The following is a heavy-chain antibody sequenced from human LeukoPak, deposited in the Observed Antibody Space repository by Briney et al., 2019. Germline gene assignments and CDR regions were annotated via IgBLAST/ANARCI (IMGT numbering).Heavy chain of an antibody. CDR1: GGTFSSYA. CDR3: ARDPGGEYYGAFDV. V-gene: IGHV1-69*13. Sequence: SVKVSCKASGGTFSSYAISWVRQAPGQGLEWMGGIIPIFGTANYAQKFQGRVTITADESTSTAYMELSSLRSEDTAVYYCARDPGGEYYGAFDVWGQGTMVTVSS. D-gene: IGHD2/OR15-2a*01. CDR2: IIPIFGTA. J-gene: IGHJ3*01.